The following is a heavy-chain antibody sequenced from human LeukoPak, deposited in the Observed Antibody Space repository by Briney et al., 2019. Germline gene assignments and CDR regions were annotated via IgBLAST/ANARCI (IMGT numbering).Heavy chain of an antibody. CDR2: IYYSGST. CDR1: GGSISSSSYY. V-gene: IGHV4-39*01. J-gene: IGHJ3*02. CDR3: ARTINGYYYNTFGI. D-gene: IGHD3-22*01. Sequence: SETLSLTCTVSGGSISSSSYYWGWIRQPPGKGLEWIGSIYYSGSTYYNPSLKSRVTISVDTSKNQFSLKLSSVTAADTAVYYCARTINGYYYNTFGIWGQGTMVTVSS.